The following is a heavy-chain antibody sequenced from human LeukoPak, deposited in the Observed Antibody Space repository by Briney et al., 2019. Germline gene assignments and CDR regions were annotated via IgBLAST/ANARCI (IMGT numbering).Heavy chain of an antibody. V-gene: IGHV3-21*01. CDR3: ARVFRGQSYLSPYSSSTHAFDI. Sequence: GGSLRLSCAASGFTFSSYSMNWVRQAPGKGLEWVSSISSSSSYIYYADSVKGRFTISRDNAKNSLYLQMNSLRAEDTAVYYCARVFRGQSYLSPYSSSTHAFDIWGQGTMVTVSS. D-gene: IGHD6-13*01. CDR1: GFTFSSYS. J-gene: IGHJ3*02. CDR2: ISSSSSYI.